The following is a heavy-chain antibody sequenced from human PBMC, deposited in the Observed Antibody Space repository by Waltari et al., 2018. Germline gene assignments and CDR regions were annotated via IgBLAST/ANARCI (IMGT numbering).Heavy chain of an antibody. Sequence: QLVQSGAEVKKPGASVKVSCKASGYSFIDYYMPWLRQAPGQGLEWMGWIDPNSGATKYTQRFQGRVSMTRDTSISTVYMELSRLRSDDTAVFYCARDGSLDIWGQGTTVIVSS. CDR1: GYSFIDYY. J-gene: IGHJ3*02. CDR2: IDPNSGAT. V-gene: IGHV1-2*02. CDR3: ARDGSLDI.